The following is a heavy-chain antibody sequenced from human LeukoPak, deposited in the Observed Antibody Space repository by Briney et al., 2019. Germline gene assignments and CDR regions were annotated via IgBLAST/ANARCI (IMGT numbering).Heavy chain of an antibody. CDR1: GFTFGIYA. Sequence: PGGSLRLSCAASGFTFGIYAMSWVRQAPGQGLEWVSGISDSGRSTYYADSVQGRFTISRDSFKNTLYLQMNTLRAEDTAVYYCAREYSYMDVWGKGTTVTVSS. J-gene: IGHJ6*03. CDR2: ISDSGRST. V-gene: IGHV3-23*01. CDR3: AREYSYMDV.